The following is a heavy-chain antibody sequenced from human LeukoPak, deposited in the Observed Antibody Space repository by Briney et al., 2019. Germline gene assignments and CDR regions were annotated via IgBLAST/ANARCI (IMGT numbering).Heavy chain of an antibody. CDR2: INAGNGNT. Sequence: ASVKVSCKASGYTFTSYAMHWVRQAPGQRLEWMGGINAGNGNTKYSQKFQGRVTITRDTSASTAYMELSSLRSEDTAVYYCASYSGTGHYYYGMDVWGQGATVTVSS. CDR1: GYTFTSYA. CDR3: ASYSGTGHYYYGMDV. D-gene: IGHD1-1*01. V-gene: IGHV1-3*01. J-gene: IGHJ6*02.